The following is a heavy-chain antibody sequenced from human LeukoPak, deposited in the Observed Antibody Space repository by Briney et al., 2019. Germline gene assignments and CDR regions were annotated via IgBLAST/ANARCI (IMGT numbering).Heavy chain of an antibody. CDR3: ARDGNYGSYFDY. Sequence: GGSLRLSCATSGFAFSIYAIHWVRQAPGKGLEWVAVVSHDGSTKYYADSVKGRFTISRDNSKNTLYLQMNSLRAEDTAVYYCARDGNYGSYFDYWGQGTLVTVSS. J-gene: IGHJ4*02. CDR2: VSHDGSTK. V-gene: IGHV3-30*04. CDR1: GFAFSIYA. D-gene: IGHD3-10*01.